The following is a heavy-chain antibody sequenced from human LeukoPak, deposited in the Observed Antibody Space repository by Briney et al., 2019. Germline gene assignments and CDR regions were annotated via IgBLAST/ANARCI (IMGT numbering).Heavy chain of an antibody. CDR2: IDPSDSYT. Sequence: GESLKISFKGSGXRFNSYCINWVRQMPGRGLEWMGTIDPSDSYTKYNPSFQGHVTISADKSISTAYLQWSSLKASDTAMYYCARPLSSGYYGGGFDIWGQGTMVTVSS. D-gene: IGHD3-22*01. V-gene: IGHV5-10-1*01. CDR1: GXRFNSYC. J-gene: IGHJ3*02. CDR3: ARPLSSGYYGGGFDI.